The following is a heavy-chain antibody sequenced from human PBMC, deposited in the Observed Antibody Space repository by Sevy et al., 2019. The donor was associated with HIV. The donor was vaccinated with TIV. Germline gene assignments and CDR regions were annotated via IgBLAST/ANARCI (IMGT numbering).Heavy chain of an antibody. D-gene: IGHD2-8*02. CDR2: ISISGADK. J-gene: IGHJ5*02. CDR1: GFTLGSYA. CDR3: AKALVETEDKNESDP. V-gene: IGHV3-23*01. Sequence: GGSLRLSCTASGFTLGSYAMSWVRQAPGKGLEWVSSISISGADKYYADSVKGRFTISRDNSQNRLYLQMNSLRAEDTALYYCAKALVETEDKNESDPWGQGTLVTVSS.